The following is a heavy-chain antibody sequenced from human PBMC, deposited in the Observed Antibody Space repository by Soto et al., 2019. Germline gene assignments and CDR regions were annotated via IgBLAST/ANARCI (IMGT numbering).Heavy chain of an antibody. CDR1: GGTFSNYA. CDR2: LIPISGTS. J-gene: IGHJ4*02. CDR3: ATSLVGVTTRWFFDH. Sequence: QVQLVQSGAEVKKPGSSVKVSCKASGGTFSNYAFTWVRQAPGQGLEWMGGLIPISGTSKYAQNFQGRVVISADESRSTAYMELTSLISEDTAVYYCATSLVGVTTRWFFDHWGQGTLVTVSS. V-gene: IGHV1-69*01. D-gene: IGHD1-26*01.